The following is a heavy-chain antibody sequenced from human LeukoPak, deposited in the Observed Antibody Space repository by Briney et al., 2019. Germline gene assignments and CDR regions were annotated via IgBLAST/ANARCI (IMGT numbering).Heavy chain of an antibody. J-gene: IGHJ6*02. CDR2: INADGGRT. D-gene: IGHD1-26*01. CDR3: GTWAFYHGLDV. V-gene: IGHV3-43*02. Sequence: GPSLVLPSEARGVTRRAYAMHWVRAAPGKGLVWDSHINADGGRTYYADSVKGRFTISRDNSKNSLYLEMTSLRAEDSALYYCGTWAFYHGLDVWGRGTTVTVSS. CDR1: GVTRRAYA.